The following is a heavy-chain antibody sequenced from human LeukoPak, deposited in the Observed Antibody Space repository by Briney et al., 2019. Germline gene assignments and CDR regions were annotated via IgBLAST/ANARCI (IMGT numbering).Heavy chain of an antibody. CDR3: ARGASLNPSYYFDY. CDR1: GGTFSSYA. V-gene: IGHV1-69*13. CDR2: IIPIFGTA. Sequence: ASVKVSCKASGGTFSSYAISWVRQAPGQGLEWMGGIIPIFGTANYAQKFQGRVTIAADESTSTAYMELSSLRSEDTAVYYCARGASLNPSYYFDYWGQGTLVTVSS. J-gene: IGHJ4*02.